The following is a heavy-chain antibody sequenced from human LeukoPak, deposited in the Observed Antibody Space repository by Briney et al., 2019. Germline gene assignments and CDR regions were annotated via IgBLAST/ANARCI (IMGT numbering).Heavy chain of an antibody. J-gene: IGHJ6*02. CDR2: IYYSGST. V-gene: IGHV4-39*01. CDR1: GGSISSGGYY. Sequence: SETLSLTCTVSGGSISSGGYYWGWIRQPPGKGLEWIGSIYYSGSTYYNPSLKSRVTISVDTSKNQFSLKLSSVTAADTAVYYCASGFCSSTSCYFGFYYYGMDVWGQGTTVTVSS. D-gene: IGHD2-2*01. CDR3: ASGFCSSTSCYFGFYYYGMDV.